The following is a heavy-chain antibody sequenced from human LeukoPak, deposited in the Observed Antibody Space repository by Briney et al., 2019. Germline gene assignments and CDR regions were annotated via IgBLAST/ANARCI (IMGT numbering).Heavy chain of an antibody. CDR3: AKVSRYCSGGSCYYHPFDY. Sequence: GGSLRLSCAASGFTFSSYAMSWVRQAPGKGLEWVSVISGSGGSTYYADSVKGRFTISRDNSKNTLYLQMNSLRAEDTAVYYCAKVSRYCSGGSCYYHPFDYWGQGTLVTVSS. CDR1: GFTFSSYA. V-gene: IGHV3-23*01. J-gene: IGHJ4*02. D-gene: IGHD2-15*01. CDR2: ISGSGGST.